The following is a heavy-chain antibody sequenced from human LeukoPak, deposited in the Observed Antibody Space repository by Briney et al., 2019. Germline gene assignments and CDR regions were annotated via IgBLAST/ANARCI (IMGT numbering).Heavy chain of an antibody. Sequence: GGSLRLSCAASGFTFSSYAMTWVRQAPGQGLEWVSAISGSGDSTYYADSVKGRFTISRDNSKNTLYLQMNSLRAEETAVYYCAKRPGGGNYHFDYWGQGTLVTVSS. CDR3: AKRPGGGNYHFDY. J-gene: IGHJ4*02. CDR1: GFTFSSYA. CDR2: ISGSGDST. V-gene: IGHV3-23*01. D-gene: IGHD1-7*01.